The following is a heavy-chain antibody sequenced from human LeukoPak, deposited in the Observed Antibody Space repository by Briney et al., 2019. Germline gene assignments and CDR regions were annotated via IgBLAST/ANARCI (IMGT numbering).Heavy chain of an antibody. Sequence: SETLSLTCTVSGGSISSSSYYWGWIRQPPGKGLEWIGRIYTSGSTNYNPSLKSRVTISVDTSKNQFSLKLSSVTAADTAVYYCARARRRQRRDGYNYLDYYYMDVWGKGTTVTISS. CDR2: IYTSGST. J-gene: IGHJ6*03. CDR1: GGSISSSSYY. V-gene: IGHV4-61*02. D-gene: IGHD5-24*01. CDR3: ARARRRQRRDGYNYLDYYYMDV.